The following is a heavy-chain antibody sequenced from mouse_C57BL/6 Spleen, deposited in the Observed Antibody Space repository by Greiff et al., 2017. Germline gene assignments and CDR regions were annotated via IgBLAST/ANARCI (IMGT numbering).Heavy chain of an antibody. V-gene: IGHV1-62-2*01. CDR3: ARHEAPYYYHYAMDY. CDR1: GYTFTEYT. Sequence: QVQLQQSGAELVKPGASVKLSCKASGYTFTEYTIHWVKQRSGQGLEWIGWFYPGSGVIKYNENFKDKATVTADESSSTVYMELSRLTSESSAVYFCARHEAPYYYHYAMDYWGQGTSVTVSS. D-gene: IGHD1-1*01. CDR2: FYPGSGVI. J-gene: IGHJ4*01.